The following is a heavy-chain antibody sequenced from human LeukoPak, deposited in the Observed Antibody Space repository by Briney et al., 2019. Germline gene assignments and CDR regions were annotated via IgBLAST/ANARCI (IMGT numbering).Heavy chain of an antibody. V-gene: IGHV4-4*07. J-gene: IGHJ3*02. Sequence: SETLSLTCTVSGGSISSYYWSWIRQPAGKGLEWIGRIYTSGSTNCNPSLKSRVTMSVDTSKNQFSLKLSSVTAADTAVYYCARDGWVGRQQLVPGRDAFDIWGQGTMVTVSS. CDR3: ARDGWVGRQQLVPGRDAFDI. CDR1: GGSISSYY. D-gene: IGHD6-13*01. CDR2: IYTSGST.